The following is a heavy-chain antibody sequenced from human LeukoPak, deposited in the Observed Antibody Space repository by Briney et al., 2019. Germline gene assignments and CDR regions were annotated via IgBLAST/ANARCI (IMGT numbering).Heavy chain of an antibody. CDR3: ARAPYSSSWYPSVTYYYYYYGMDV. Sequence: SETLSLTCTVSGGSISSSSYYWGWIRQPPGKGLEWIGSIYYSGSTYYNPSLKSRVTISVDTSKNQFSLKLSSVTAADTAVYYCARAPYSSSWYPSVTYYYYYYGMDVWGQGTTVTVSS. D-gene: IGHD6-13*01. J-gene: IGHJ6*02. CDR2: IYYSGST. V-gene: IGHV4-39*01. CDR1: GGSISSSSYY.